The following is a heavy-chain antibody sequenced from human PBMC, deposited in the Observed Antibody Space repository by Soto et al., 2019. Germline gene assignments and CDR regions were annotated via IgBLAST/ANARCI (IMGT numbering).Heavy chain of an antibody. D-gene: IGHD1-20*01. CDR2: IGSVGGDT. Sequence: EVQLLESGGGLVQPGGSLRLSCAASGFTFYSYAMNWVRQAPGKGLEWVSTIGSVGGDTYYADSVKGRFTISRDDSKNTLLLQMNSLRAEDTAVYYCVKDRMAYNSVWDPFDIWGQGTMVTVSS. V-gene: IGHV3-23*01. J-gene: IGHJ3*02. CDR3: VKDRMAYNSVWDPFDI. CDR1: GFTFYSYA.